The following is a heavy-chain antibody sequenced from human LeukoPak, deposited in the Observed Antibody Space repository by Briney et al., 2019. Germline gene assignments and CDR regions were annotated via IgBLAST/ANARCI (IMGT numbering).Heavy chain of an antibody. D-gene: IGHD2-8*01. CDR1: GGSISSGGYS. Sequence: SQTLSLTCAVSGGSISSGGYSWSWIRQPPGKGLEWIGYIYHSGSTYYNPSLKSRVTISVDRSKNQFSLKLSSVTAADTAVYYCARSRVLMVYAIPKWFDPWGQGTLVTVSS. J-gene: IGHJ5*02. CDR3: ARSRVLMVYAIPKWFDP. V-gene: IGHV4-30-2*01. CDR2: IYHSGST.